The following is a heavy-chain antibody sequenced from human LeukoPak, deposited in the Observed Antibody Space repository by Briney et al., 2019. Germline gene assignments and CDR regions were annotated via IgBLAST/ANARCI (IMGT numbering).Heavy chain of an antibody. Sequence: SGPTLVKPTQTLTLTCTFSGFSLSTSGVGVGWIRQPPGKALEWLALIYWDDDKRYSPSLKSRLTITKDTSKNQVVLTMTNMDPVDTATYYCAHSGYGYDLLHYGMDVWGQGTTVTVSS. D-gene: IGHD3-3*01. CDR1: GFSLSTSGVG. J-gene: IGHJ6*02. CDR2: IYWDDDK. V-gene: IGHV2-5*02. CDR3: AHSGYGYDLLHYGMDV.